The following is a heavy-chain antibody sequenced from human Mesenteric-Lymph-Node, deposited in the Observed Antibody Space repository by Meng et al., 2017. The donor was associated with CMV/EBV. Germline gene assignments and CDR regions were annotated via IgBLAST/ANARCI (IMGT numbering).Heavy chain of an antibody. CDR2: IRSKAYGGTT. D-gene: IGHD2-2*01. Sequence: RLSCTASGFTFGDYAMSWVRQAPGKGLEWVGFIRSKAYGGTTEYAASVKGRFTISRDDSKSIAYLQMNSLKTEDTAVYYCTRDTTSSTPYYYYGMDVWGQGTTVTVSS. J-gene: IGHJ6*02. CDR3: TRDTTSSTPYYYYGMDV. CDR1: GFTFGDYA. V-gene: IGHV3-49*04.